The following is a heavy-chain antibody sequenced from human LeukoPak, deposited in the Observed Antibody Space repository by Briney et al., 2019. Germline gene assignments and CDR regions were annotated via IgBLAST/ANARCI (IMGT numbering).Heavy chain of an antibody. J-gene: IGHJ4*02. V-gene: IGHV4-30-4*01. CDR1: GGSTSSGDYY. CDR3: ARIGGITMVRGVPGYYFDY. Sequence: SETLSLTCTVSGGSTSSGDYYWSWIRQPPGKGLEWIGYIYYSGSTYYNPSLKSRVTISVDTSKNQFSLKLSSVTAADTAVYYCARIGGITMVRGVPGYYFDYWGQGTLVTVSS. CDR2: IYYSGST. D-gene: IGHD3-10*01.